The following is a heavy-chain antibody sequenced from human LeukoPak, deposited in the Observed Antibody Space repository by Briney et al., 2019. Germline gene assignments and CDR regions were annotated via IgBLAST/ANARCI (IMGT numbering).Heavy chain of an antibody. V-gene: IGHV3-30*02. CDR2: IRYDENIK. D-gene: IGHD3-22*01. CDR3: AKGRYYDSSGYPIDH. Sequence: GGSLRLSCAASGFTFSSYDMHWVRQAPGKGLEWVAFIRYDENIKYFADSVKGRFTISRDNSKNTLYLQMNSLRAEDTAVYYCAKGRYYDSSGYPIDHWGQGTLVTVSS. J-gene: IGHJ4*02. CDR1: GFTFSSYD.